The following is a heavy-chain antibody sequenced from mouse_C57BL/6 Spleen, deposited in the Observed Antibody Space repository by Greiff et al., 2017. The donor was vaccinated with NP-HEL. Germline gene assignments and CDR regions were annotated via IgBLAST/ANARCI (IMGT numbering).Heavy chain of an antibody. CDR2: IDPEDGDT. J-gene: IGHJ2*01. CDR3: TRYYGSIFDY. V-gene: IGHV14-1*01. D-gene: IGHD1-1*01. Sequence: EVQLQQSGAELVRPGASVKLSCTASGFNIKDYYMHWVKQRPEQGLEWIGRIDPEDGDTDYAPKFQGKATMTADTSSNTAYLQLSSLTSEDTAVYYCTRYYGSIFDYWGQGTTLTVSS. CDR1: GFNIKDYY.